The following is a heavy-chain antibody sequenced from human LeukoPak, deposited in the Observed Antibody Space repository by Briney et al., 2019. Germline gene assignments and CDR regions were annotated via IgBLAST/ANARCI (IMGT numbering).Heavy chain of an antibody. Sequence: SETLSLTCTVSGGSISSSSYYWGWIRQPPGKGLEWIGSIYYSGSTYYNPSLKSRVTISVDTSKNQFSLKLSSVTAADTAVYYCARGGSYVWGSYRLKSWFDPWGQGTLVTVSS. J-gene: IGHJ5*02. CDR2: IYYSGST. D-gene: IGHD3-16*02. CDR3: ARGGSYVWGSYRLKSWFDP. V-gene: IGHV4-39*07. CDR1: GGSISSSSYY.